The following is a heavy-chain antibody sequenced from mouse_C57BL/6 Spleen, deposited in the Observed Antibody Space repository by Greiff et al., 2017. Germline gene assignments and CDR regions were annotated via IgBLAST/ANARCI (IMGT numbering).Heavy chain of an antibody. Sequence: QVQLQQPGAELVKPGASVQLSCKASGYTFTSYWMHWVKQRHGRGLEWIGRMAPNSCGTKYNEKFKSKATLTVDTPSSTAYMTLSSLTSDDSAVYYCERSKIWYYGSSPYFDYGCRGTTLTVSS. CDR2: MAPNSCGT. CDR1: GYTFTSYW. D-gene: IGHD1-1*01. J-gene: IGHJ2*01. CDR3: ERSKIWYYGSSPYFDY. V-gene: IGHV1-72*01.